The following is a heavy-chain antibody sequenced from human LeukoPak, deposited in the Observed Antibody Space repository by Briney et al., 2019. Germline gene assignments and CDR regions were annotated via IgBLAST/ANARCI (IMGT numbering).Heavy chain of an antibody. V-gene: IGHV1-69*13. CDR1: GGTFSSYA. J-gene: IGHJ3*02. Sequence: SVKVSCKASGGTFSSYAISWVRQAPGQGLEWMGGIIPIFGTANYAQKFQGRVTITADESTSTAYMELSSLRSEDTAVYYCARAKAWESADAFDIWGQGTMVTVSS. D-gene: IGHD1-26*01. CDR2: IIPIFGTA. CDR3: ARAKAWESADAFDI.